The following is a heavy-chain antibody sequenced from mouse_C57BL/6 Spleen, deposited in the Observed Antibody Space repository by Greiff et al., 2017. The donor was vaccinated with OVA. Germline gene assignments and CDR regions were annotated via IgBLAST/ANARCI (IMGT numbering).Heavy chain of an antibody. CDR3: ARRETGPWFAY. CDR2: IDPSDSYT. CDR1: GYTFTSYW. Sequence: VQLQQPGAELVKPGASVKLSCKASGYTFTSYWMQWVKQRPGQGLEWIGEIDPSDSYTNYNQKFKGKATLTVDTSSSTAYMQLSSLTSEDSAVYYCARRETGPWFAYWGQGTLVTVSA. D-gene: IGHD4-1*01. V-gene: IGHV1-50*01. J-gene: IGHJ3*01.